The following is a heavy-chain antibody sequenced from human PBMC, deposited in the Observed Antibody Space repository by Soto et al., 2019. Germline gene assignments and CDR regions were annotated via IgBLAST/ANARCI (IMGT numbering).Heavy chain of an antibody. V-gene: IGHV1-69*13. CDR1: GGTFSSYA. D-gene: IGHD3-3*01. CDR3: ARGTLITIFGVVHFPDLVYYYGMDV. Sequence: ASVKVSCKASGGTFSSYAISWVRQAPGHGLEWMGGIIPIFGTANYAQKFQGRVTITADESTSTAYMELSSLRSEDTAVYYCARGTLITIFGVVHFPDLVYYYGMDVWGQGTTVTVSS. CDR2: IIPIFGTA. J-gene: IGHJ6*02.